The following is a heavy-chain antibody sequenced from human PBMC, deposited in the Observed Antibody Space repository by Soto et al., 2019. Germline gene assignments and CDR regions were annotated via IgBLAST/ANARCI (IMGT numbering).Heavy chain of an antibody. CDR3: ARNYYDSSGYYGPHAFDI. Sequence: ASVKVSCKASGYTFTSYYMHWVRQAPGQGLEWMGIINPSGGSTSYAQKFQGRVTMTRDTSTSTVYMELSSLRSEDTAVYYCARNYYDSSGYYGPHAFDIWGQGTMVTVS. D-gene: IGHD3-22*01. CDR1: GYTFTSYY. V-gene: IGHV1-46*03. J-gene: IGHJ3*02. CDR2: INPSGGST.